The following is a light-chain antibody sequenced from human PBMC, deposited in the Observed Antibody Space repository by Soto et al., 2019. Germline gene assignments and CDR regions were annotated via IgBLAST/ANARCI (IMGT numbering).Light chain of an antibody. J-gene: IGKJ2*01. CDR1: QSVSSSH. Sequence: EIVLTQSPGTLSLSPGESATLSCRASQSVSSSHVAWYQQKPGQAPRLLIYGASSRATGIPDRFSGVGSETDFTLTICRLEPEDFAMYYCQQYATLPHAFGQGTKLEIK. V-gene: IGKV3-20*01. CDR2: GAS. CDR3: QQYATLPHA.